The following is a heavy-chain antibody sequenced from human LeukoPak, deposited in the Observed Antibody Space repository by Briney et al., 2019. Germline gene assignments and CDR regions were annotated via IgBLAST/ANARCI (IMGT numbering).Heavy chain of an antibody. J-gene: IGHJ4*02. D-gene: IGHD3-22*01. V-gene: IGHV3-30-3*01. Sequence: PGGSLRLSCAASGFTFSSYAMHWVRQAPGKGLEWVAVISYDGSNKYYADSVKGRFTISRDNSKNTLYLQMNSLRAEDTAVYYCARGSVYALYDSSGYYPYWGQGTLVTVSS. CDR1: GFTFSSYA. CDR3: ARGSVYALYDSSGYYPY. CDR2: ISYDGSNK.